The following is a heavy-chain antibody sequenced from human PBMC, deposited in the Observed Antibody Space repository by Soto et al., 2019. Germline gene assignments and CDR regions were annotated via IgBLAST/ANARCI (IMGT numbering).Heavy chain of an antibody. CDR2: ISGGGGNT. CDR3: AKSWVVYCTNGVCYHFDY. J-gene: IGHJ4*02. CDR1: GFTFRYYA. Sequence: GGSLRLSCAASGFTFRYYAMSWVRQAPGKGLEWVSAISGGGGNTYYADSVKGRFTISRDNSKNTLYLQMNSLRAEDTATYYCAKSWVVYCTNGVCYHFDYWGQGTLVTVSS. D-gene: IGHD2-8*01. V-gene: IGHV3-23*01.